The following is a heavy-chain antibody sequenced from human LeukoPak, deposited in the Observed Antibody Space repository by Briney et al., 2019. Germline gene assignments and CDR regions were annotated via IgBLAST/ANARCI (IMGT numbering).Heavy chain of an antibody. V-gene: IGHV4-39*01. CDR1: GGSISGSSYY. CDR2: IYYSGST. Sequence: SETLSLTCTVSGGSISGSSYYWGWIRQPPGKGLEWIGSIYYSGSTYYNPSLKSRVTISVDTSKNQFSLKLSSVTAADTAVYYCARWVGAVAFDIWGQGTMVTVSS. CDR3: ARWVGAVAFDI. J-gene: IGHJ3*02. D-gene: IGHD1-26*01.